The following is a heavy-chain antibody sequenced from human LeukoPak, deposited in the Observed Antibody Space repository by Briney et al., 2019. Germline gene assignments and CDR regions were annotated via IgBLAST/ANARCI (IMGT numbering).Heavy chain of an antibody. Sequence: SETLSLTCTVSGYSINSGYYWAWIRQPPGKGLEWIGEIYHSGSTNYNPSLKSRVTISVDKSKNQFSLKLSSVTAADTAVYYCARGDYYGSGRAVDPWGQGTLVTVSS. CDR3: ARGDYYGSGRAVDP. D-gene: IGHD3-10*01. CDR2: IYHSGST. V-gene: IGHV4-38-2*02. J-gene: IGHJ5*02. CDR1: GYSINSGYY.